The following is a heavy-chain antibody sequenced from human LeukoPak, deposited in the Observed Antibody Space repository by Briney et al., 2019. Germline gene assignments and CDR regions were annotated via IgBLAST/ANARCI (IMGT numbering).Heavy chain of an antibody. CDR1: GSTFSTYA. J-gene: IGHJ4*02. D-gene: IGHD3-22*01. CDR2: ISGSADSI. V-gene: IGHV3-23*01. Sequence: GGSLRLSCVASGSTFSTYAMSWVRQAPGKGLEWVSSISGSADSIYYADSVKGRFTISRDNSKNTLCLQMNSLRAEDTAVYYCAKMDRSTYYYSSFDYWGQGTLVTVSS. CDR3: AKMDRSTYYYSSFDY.